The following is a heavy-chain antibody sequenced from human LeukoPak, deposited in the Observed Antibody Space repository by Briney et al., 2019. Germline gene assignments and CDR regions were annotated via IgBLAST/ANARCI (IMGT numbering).Heavy chain of an antibody. V-gene: IGHV3-23*01. CDR2: ISGSGGST. D-gene: IGHD3-9*01. J-gene: IGHJ6*02. CDR3: APNPLRYFDLGMDV. Sequence: GGSLRLSCAASGFTFSSYAMSWVRQAPGKGLEWVSAISGSGGSTYCADSVKGRFTISRDNSKNTLYLQMNSLRAEDTAVYYCAPNPLRYFDLGMDVWGQGTTVTVSS. CDR1: GFTFSSYA.